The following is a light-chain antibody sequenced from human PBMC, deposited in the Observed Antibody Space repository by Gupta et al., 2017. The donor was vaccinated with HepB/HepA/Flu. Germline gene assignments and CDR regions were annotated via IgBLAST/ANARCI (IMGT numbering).Light chain of an antibody. CDR2: GAS. Sequence: EIVMTQSPATLSVSLGERATLSCRASQSVSSNLAWYQQKPGQAPRLLIYGASTRATGIPARFSGSGSGTEFTLTISSLQSEDFAVYYCQQHNNWPSWTFGQGTKVEIK. J-gene: IGKJ1*01. CDR3: QQHNNWPSWT. CDR1: QSVSSN. V-gene: IGKV3-15*01.